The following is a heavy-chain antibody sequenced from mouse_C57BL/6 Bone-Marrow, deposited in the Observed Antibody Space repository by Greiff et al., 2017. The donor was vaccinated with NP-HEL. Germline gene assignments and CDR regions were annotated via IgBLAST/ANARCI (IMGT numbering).Heavy chain of an antibody. CDR3: TTSGRGAVDY. J-gene: IGHJ4*01. V-gene: IGHV14-4*01. CDR1: GFNIKDDY. CDR2: IDPENGDT. Sequence: EVQGVESGAELVRPGASVKLSCTASGFNIKDDYMHWVKQRPEQGLEWIGWIDPENGDTEYASKFQGQATITADTSSNTAYLQLSSLTSEDTAVYYCTTSGRGAVDYWGQGTSVTVSS.